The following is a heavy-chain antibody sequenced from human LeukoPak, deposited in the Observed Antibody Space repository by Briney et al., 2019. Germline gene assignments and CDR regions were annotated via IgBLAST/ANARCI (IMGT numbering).Heavy chain of an antibody. V-gene: IGHV4-4*02. CDR3: AREKSTVTAGFDF. CDR2: IYHSRNT. D-gene: IGHD4-17*01. J-gene: IGHJ5*01. Sequence: SGTLSLTCAVSGDSISSNNWWSWVRQPPGKGLEWIGEIYHSRNTNYNPSLKSRVTISVDKSNNQFSLELSSVTAADTAVYYCAREKSTVTAGFDFWGQGTLVTVSS. CDR1: GDSISSNNW.